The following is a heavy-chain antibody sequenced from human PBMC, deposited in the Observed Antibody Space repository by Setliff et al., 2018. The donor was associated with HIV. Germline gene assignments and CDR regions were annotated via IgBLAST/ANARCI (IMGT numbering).Heavy chain of an antibody. Sequence: PSETLSLTCEASGGSISSTKWWHWVRQPPGKGLEWIGEIYQSGTTNYNPFLKSRVTISVETSKNQVSLKLTSVTAADTAVYFCARVPQDTYNYPFSYYFYMDVWGEGTTVTVS. J-gene: IGHJ6*03. CDR3: ARVPQDTYNYPFSYYFYMDV. D-gene: IGHD1-20*01. CDR2: IYQSGTT. CDR1: GGSISSTKW. V-gene: IGHV4-4*02.